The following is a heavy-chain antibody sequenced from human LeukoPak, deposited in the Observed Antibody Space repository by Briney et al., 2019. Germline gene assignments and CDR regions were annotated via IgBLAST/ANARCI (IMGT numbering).Heavy chain of an antibody. J-gene: IGHJ4*02. CDR1: GFSLSTYG. V-gene: IGHV3-23*01. CDR2: ITGTGGST. CDR3: AKDHGTAVAGFYY. Sequence: GASLRLSCAASGFSLSTYGVSWVRQPPGKGLEWVSGITGTGGSTSYADSVKGLFTVSRDTSKNTLYLQMNSLRAEDTAIYYCAKDHGTAVAGFYYWGQGTLVTVSS. D-gene: IGHD6-19*01.